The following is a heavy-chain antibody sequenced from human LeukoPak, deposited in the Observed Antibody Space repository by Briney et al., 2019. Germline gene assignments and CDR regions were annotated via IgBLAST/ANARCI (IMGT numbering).Heavy chain of an antibody. D-gene: IGHD3-10*01. CDR2: INHSGST. Sequence: SETLSLTCAVYGGSFSGYYWSWIRQPPGKGLEWIGEINHSGSTNYNPSLKSRVHISVDTSKNQFYLKLRSVTAADTAVYYCARRTTITMVRGGGLDYWGQGTLVTVSS. V-gene: IGHV4-34*01. CDR3: ARRTTITMVRGGGLDY. J-gene: IGHJ4*02. CDR1: GGSFSGYY.